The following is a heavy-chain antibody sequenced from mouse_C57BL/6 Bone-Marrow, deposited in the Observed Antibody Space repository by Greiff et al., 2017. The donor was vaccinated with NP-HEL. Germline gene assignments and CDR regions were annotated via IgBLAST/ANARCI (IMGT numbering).Heavy chain of an antibody. D-gene: IGHD1-1*01. J-gene: IGHJ2*01. V-gene: IGHV5-6*01. CDR2: ISSGGSYT. CDR3: ARRSSFFDY. CDR1: GFTFSSYG. Sequence: VQLKESGGDLVKPGGSLKLSCAASGFTFSSYGMSWVRQTPDKRLEWVATISSGGSYTYYPDSVKGRFTISRDNAKNTLYLQRSSLNSEDTAMYYCARRSSFFDYWGQGTTLTVSS.